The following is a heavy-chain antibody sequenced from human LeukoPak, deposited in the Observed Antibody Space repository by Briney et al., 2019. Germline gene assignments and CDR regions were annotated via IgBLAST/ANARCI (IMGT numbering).Heavy chain of an antibody. J-gene: IGHJ4*02. V-gene: IGHV1-2*02. CDR2: INPNSGGT. CDR3: ARDFGVAAATSIFDY. D-gene: IGHD2-15*01. CDR1: GGTFSSYA. Sequence: ASVKVSCKASGGTFSSYAISWVRQAPGQGLEWMGWINPNSGGTNYAQKFQGRVTMTRDTSISTAYMELSRLRSDDTAVYYCARDFGVAAATSIFDYWGQGTLVTVSS.